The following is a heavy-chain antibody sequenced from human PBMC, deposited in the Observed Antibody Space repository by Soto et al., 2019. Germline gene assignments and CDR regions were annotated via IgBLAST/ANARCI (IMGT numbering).Heavy chain of an antibody. Sequence: QVQLVESGGGVVQPGRSLRLSCAASGFTFSSYGMHWVRQAPGKGLEWVAVISYDGSNKYYADSVKGRFTISRDNSKNTLYLQVNSLRAEDTDVYYCAKGVPGDTGMVIVEYFYGMGVWGQGTTVTGSS. J-gene: IGHJ6*02. V-gene: IGHV3-30*18. CDR3: AKGVPGDTGMVIVEYFYGMGV. D-gene: IGHD5-18*01. CDR1: GFTFSSYG. CDR2: ISYDGSNK.